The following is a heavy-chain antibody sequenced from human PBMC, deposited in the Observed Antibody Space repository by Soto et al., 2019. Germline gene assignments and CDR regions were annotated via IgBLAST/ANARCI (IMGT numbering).Heavy chain of an antibody. Sequence: TSETLSLTCTVSGGSISSYYWSWIRQPPGKGLEWIGYIYYSGSTNYNPSLKSRVTISVDTSKNQFSLKLSSVTAADTAVYYCAREGDGYRRTYYFDYWGQGTLVTVSS. J-gene: IGHJ4*02. CDR2: IYYSGST. CDR3: AREGDGYRRTYYFDY. D-gene: IGHD5-12*01. CDR1: GGSISSYY. V-gene: IGHV4-59*01.